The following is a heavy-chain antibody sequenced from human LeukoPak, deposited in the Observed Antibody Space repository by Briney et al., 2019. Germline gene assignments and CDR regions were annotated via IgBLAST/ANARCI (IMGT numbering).Heavy chain of an antibody. Sequence: PGGSLRLSCAASGFSFSTSWMHWVRQAPGKGLVWVSRVNSDGNRTTYADSVKGRFTISRDNANNTLYLQMNSLTAEDTAVYYCAREGSVTNDYWGQGSLVTVSS. D-gene: IGHD4-17*01. J-gene: IGHJ4*02. V-gene: IGHV3-74*03. CDR3: AREGSVTNDY. CDR1: GFSFSTSW. CDR2: VNSDGNRT.